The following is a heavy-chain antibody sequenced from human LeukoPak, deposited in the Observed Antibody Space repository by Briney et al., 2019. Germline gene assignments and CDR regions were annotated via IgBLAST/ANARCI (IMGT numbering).Heavy chain of an antibody. V-gene: IGHV1-69*04. J-gene: IGHJ6*02. CDR1: GGTFTSSA. CDR3: ARDQGLTAPPPYGLDV. CDR2: IIPVLNIT. D-gene: IGHD5-18*01. Sequence: SVKVSCKTSGGTFTSSAITWVRHAPGQGLEWMGRIIPVLNITTYAQKFQGSVTITADTSTSTVYMELSSLRSEETAVYYCARDQGLTAPPPYGLDVWGQGTTVIVSS.